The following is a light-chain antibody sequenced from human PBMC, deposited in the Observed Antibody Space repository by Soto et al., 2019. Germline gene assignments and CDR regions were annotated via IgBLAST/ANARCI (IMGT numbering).Light chain of an antibody. J-gene: IGLJ1*01. V-gene: IGLV2-8*01. CDR1: SSDVGAYNY. Sequence: QSVLTQPPSASGSPGQSVTISCTRTSSDVGAYNYVSWYQQLPGKAPKLIIYEVSKRPSGVPDRFSGSKSGNTASLTVSGLQAEDEADYYCTSYAGTYSFFYVFGTGTKVTVL. CDR3: TSYAGTYSFFYV. CDR2: EVS.